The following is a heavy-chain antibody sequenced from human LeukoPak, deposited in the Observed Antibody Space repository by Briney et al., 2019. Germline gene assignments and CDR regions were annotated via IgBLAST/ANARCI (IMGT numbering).Heavy chain of an antibody. CDR3: AKNGAYDFWSGYAFDP. D-gene: IGHD3-3*01. V-gene: IGHV3-53*01. Sequence: GGSLRLSCAASGFTVSSNYMSWVRQAPGKGLEWVSIIYSGGSTYYADSVKGRFTISRDNSKSTLYLQMNSLRAEDTAVYYCAKNGAYDFWSGYAFDPWGQGTLVTVSS. CDR1: GFTVSSNY. CDR2: IYSGGST. J-gene: IGHJ5*02.